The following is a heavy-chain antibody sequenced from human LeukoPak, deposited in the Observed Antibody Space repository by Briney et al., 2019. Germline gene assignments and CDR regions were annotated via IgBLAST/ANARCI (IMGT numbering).Heavy chain of an antibody. Sequence: PGGSLRLSCAASGFFFSDYYMTWIRQAPGKGLEWISYTTSSSSFTNYADSVKGRFTISRDNAKNSLYLQMSSLRDEDTAVYYCARGHGGNVDYWGQGTPVTVSS. D-gene: IGHD4-23*01. CDR1: GFFFSDYY. CDR2: TTSSSSFT. J-gene: IGHJ4*02. V-gene: IGHV3-11*05. CDR3: ARGHGGNVDY.